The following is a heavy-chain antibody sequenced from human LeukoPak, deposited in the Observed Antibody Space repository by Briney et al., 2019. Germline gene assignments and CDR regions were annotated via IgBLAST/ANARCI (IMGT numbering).Heavy chain of an antibody. J-gene: IGHJ4*02. CDR3: AKTDYSNVGYYFDY. D-gene: IGHD4-4*01. CDR1: GGSISSYY. V-gene: IGHV3-23*01. Sequence: ETLSLTCTVSGGSISSYYWSWVRQAPGKGLEWVSAISGSGGSTYCADSVKGRFTISRDNSKNTLYLQMNSLRAEDTAVYYCAKTDYSNVGYYFDYWGQGTLVTVSS. CDR2: ISGSGGST.